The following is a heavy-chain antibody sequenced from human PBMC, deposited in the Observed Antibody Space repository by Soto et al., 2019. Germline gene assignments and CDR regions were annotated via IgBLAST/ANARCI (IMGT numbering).Heavy chain of an antibody. J-gene: IGHJ6*02. D-gene: IGHD2-2*01. CDR1: GGTFSSYA. Sequence: SVKVSCKASGGTFSSYAISWVRQAPGQGLEWMGGIIPIFGTANYAQKFQGRVTITADESTSTAYMELSSLRSEDTAAYYCARSTPIVVVPAAIYYGMDVWGQGTTVTVSS. CDR2: IIPIFGTA. V-gene: IGHV1-69*13. CDR3: ARSTPIVVVPAAIYYGMDV.